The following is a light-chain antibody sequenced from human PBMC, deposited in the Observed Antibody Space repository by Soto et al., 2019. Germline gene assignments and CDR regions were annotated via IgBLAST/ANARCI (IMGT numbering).Light chain of an antibody. Sequence: QSVLTQPASVSGSPGQSITISYTGTSSDVGAYNYVSWYQQYPGKAPKLMIYEVSNRPSGISNRFSGSKSGNTASLTISGLQAEDEADYYCSSFTSSSTRVFGGGTKLTVL. V-gene: IGLV2-14*01. CDR3: SSFTSSSTRV. CDR2: EVS. CDR1: SSDVGAYNY. J-gene: IGLJ2*01.